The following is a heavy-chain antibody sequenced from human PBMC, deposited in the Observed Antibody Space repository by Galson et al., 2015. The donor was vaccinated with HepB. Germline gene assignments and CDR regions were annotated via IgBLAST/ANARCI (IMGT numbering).Heavy chain of an antibody. CDR1: GFTFSSYA. CDR3: ARDFETVAGTPHY. J-gene: IGHJ4*02. D-gene: IGHD6-19*01. V-gene: IGHV3-30-3*01. Sequence: SLRLSCAASGFTFSSYAMHWVRQAPGKGLEWVAVISYAGSNKYYADSVKGRFTISRDNSKNTLYLQMNSLRAEDTAVYYCARDFETVAGTPHYWGQGTLFTVSS. CDR2: ISYAGSNK.